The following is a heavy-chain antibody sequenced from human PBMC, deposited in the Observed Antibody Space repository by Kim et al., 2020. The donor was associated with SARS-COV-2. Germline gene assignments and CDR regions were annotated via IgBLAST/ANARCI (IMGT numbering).Heavy chain of an antibody. CDR2: RGST. CDR3: ARGRVPLA. J-gene: IGHJ4*02. Sequence: RGSTNYHPALKSRVTISLDRSENQFSLNLSSVTAADTAIYYCARGRVPLAWGQGTLVTVSS. D-gene: IGHD1-1*01. V-gene: IGHV4-59*09.